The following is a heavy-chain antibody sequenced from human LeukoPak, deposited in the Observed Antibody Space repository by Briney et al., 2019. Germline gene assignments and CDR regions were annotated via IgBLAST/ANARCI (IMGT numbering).Heavy chain of an antibody. Sequence: GGSLRLSCAASGFTFSSYGMHWVRQAPGKGLEWVAVIWYDGSNKYYADSVKGRFTISRDNSKNTLYLQMNSLRAEDTAVYYCARVCEVLTGYPEGYYFDYWGQGTLVTVSS. V-gene: IGHV3-33*01. CDR2: IWYDGSNK. D-gene: IGHD3-9*01. J-gene: IGHJ4*02. CDR3: ARVCEVLTGYPEGYYFDY. CDR1: GFTFSSYG.